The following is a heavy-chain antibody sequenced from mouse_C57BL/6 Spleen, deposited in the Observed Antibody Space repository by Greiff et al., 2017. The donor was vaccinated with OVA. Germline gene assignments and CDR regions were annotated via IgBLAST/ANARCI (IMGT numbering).Heavy chain of an antibody. J-gene: IGHJ4*01. CDR3: ARCPAGNAMDY. CDR1: GYAFTNYL. V-gene: IGHV1-54*01. CDR2: INPGSGGT. Sequence: VKLMESGAELVRPGTSVKVSCKASGYAFTNYLIEWVKQRPGQGLEWIGVINPGSGGTNYNEKFKGKATLTADKSSSTAYMQLSSLTSEDSAVYFCARCPAGNAMDYWGQGTSVTVSS. D-gene: IGHD6-1*01.